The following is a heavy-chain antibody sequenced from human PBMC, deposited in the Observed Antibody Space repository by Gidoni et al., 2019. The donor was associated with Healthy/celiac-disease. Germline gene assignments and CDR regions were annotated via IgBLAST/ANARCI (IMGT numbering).Heavy chain of an antibody. Sequence: QVQLQESGPGLVKPSETLSLTCTVSGGSISSYYWSWIRQPPGKGLEWIGYIYYSGSTNHNPSLKSRVTISVDTSKNQFSLKLSSVTAADTAVYYCAREPLNDYGGNPDAFDIWGQGTMVTVSS. CDR3: AREPLNDYGGNPDAFDI. D-gene: IGHD4-17*01. CDR2: IYYSGST. CDR1: GGSISSYY. J-gene: IGHJ3*02. V-gene: IGHV4-59*01.